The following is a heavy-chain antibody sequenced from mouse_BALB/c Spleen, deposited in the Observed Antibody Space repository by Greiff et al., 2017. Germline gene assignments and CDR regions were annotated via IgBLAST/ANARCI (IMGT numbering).Heavy chain of an antibody. CDR2: IRSKSNNYAT. J-gene: IGHJ2*01. CDR1: GFTFNTNA. Sequence: EVQLVETGGGLVQPKGSLKLSCAASGFTFNTNAMNWVRQAPGKGLEWVARIRSKSNNYATYYADSVKDRFTISRDDSQSMLYLQMNNLKTEDTAMYYCVREDYYGSSFDYWGQGTTLTVSS. D-gene: IGHD1-1*01. V-gene: IGHV10S3*01. CDR3: VREDYYGSSFDY.